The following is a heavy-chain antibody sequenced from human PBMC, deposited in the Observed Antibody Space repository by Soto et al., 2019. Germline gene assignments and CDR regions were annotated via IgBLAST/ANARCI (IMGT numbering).Heavy chain of an antibody. CDR3: ARTLSRSDWFTLFDY. CDR1: GGSINFYY. D-gene: IGHD3-9*01. V-gene: IGHV4-59*08. CDR2: IYYSGST. Sequence: SETLSLTCTVSGGSINFYYWSWIRQPPGKGLEWIGYIYYSGSTNYNPSLKSRITISVDTSKNQFSLKLSSVTAADTAVYYCARTLSRSDWFTLFDYWGQGTLLTVS. J-gene: IGHJ4*02.